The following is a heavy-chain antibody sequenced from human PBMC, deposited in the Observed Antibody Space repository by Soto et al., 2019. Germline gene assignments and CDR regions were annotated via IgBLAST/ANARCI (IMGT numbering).Heavy chain of an antibody. D-gene: IGHD3-22*01. V-gene: IGHV5-51*01. CDR2: IYPGDSDT. Sequence: GESLKISCKGSGYSFTSYWIGWVRQMPGKGLEWMGIIYPGDSDTRYSPSFQGQVTISADKSISTAYLQWSSLKASDTAMYYCARHCGDSSGYYYPRDAFDIWGQGXMVTVSS. J-gene: IGHJ3*02. CDR3: ARHCGDSSGYYYPRDAFDI. CDR1: GYSFTSYW.